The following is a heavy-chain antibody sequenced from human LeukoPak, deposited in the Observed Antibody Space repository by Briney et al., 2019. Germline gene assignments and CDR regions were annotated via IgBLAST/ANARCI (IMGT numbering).Heavy chain of an antibody. D-gene: IGHD2-15*01. J-gene: IGHJ4*02. Sequence: GGSLRLSCAASGFTFSSYNMNWVRQAPGKGLEWVSSISRSRSHISYADSLKGRFTMSSDNARNSLYLQMISLRADDTAVYYCARGLGYCSGGTCHHYFDYWGQGTVVTVSS. CDR2: ISRSRSHI. CDR3: ARGLGYCSGGTCHHYFDY. V-gene: IGHV3-21*01. CDR1: GFTFSSYN.